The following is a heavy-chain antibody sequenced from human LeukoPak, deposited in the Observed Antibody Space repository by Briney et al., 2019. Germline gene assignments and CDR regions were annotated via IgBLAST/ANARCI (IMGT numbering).Heavy chain of an antibody. D-gene: IGHD2-15*01. CDR1: GFTFSSYS. Sequence: PGGSLRLSCAASGFTFSSYSMNWVRQAPGKGLEWVSYISSSSSTIYYADFVKGRFTISRDNAKNSLYLQMNSLRAEDTAVYYCAREVWGGYCSGGSCLILHSDYYYMDVWGKGTTVTVSS. CDR2: ISSSSSTI. CDR3: AREVWGGYCSGGSCLILHSDYYYMDV. J-gene: IGHJ6*03. V-gene: IGHV3-48*04.